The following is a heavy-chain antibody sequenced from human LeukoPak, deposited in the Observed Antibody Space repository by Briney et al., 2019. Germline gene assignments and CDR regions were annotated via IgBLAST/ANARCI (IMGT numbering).Heavy chain of an antibody. V-gene: IGHV3-30-3*01. CDR3: ARGSGDYFDY. CDR2: ISYDGSNK. Sequence: GGSLRLSCEASGFTFSSYAMHWVRQAPGKGLEWVAVISYDGSNKYYADSVKGRFTISRDNSKNTLYLQMNSLRAEDTAVYYCARGSGDYFDYWGQGTLATVSS. J-gene: IGHJ4*02. D-gene: IGHD4-17*01. CDR1: GFTFSSYA.